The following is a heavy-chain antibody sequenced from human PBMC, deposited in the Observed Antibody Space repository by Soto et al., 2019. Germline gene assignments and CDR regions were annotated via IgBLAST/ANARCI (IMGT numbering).Heavy chain of an antibody. Sequence: PSETLSLTCTVSGGSISSSNYYWGWIRQPPGKGLEWIGYIYYSGSTNYNPSLKSRVTISVDTSKNQFSLKLSSVTAADTAVYYCAREGGNDFWSGHPYMDVWGKGTTVTVSS. CDR1: GGSISSSNYY. CDR2: IYYSGST. CDR3: AREGGNDFWSGHPYMDV. J-gene: IGHJ6*03. V-gene: IGHV4-61*01. D-gene: IGHD3-3*01.